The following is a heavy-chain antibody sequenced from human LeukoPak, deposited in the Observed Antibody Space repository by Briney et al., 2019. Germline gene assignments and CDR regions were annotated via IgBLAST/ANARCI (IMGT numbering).Heavy chain of an antibody. CDR1: PGSVSSYY. V-gene: IGHV4-59*02. D-gene: IGHD2-21*01. J-gene: IGHJ2*01. Sequence: SETLSLTCRVDPGSVSSYYWSWMRQSPGKGLEWIGYVYYSGSTNYNPALKSRVTISLDTSENQFSLKLSSVTAADTAVYYCAREANSPTARYWYFDLWGRGTQVTVSS. CDR3: AREANSPTARYWYFDL. CDR2: VYYSGST.